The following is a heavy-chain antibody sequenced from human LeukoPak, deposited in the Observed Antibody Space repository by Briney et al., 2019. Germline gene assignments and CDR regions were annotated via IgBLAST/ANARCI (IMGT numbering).Heavy chain of an antibody. V-gene: IGHV1-18*01. CDR2: ISAYNGNT. CDR1: GYTVTSYG. Sequence: ASVKVSCKASGYTVTSYGISWVRQAPGQGLEWMGWISAYNGNTNYAQKLQGRVTMTTDTSTITAYMELRSRRADDTAVYYCARDEVLWFGDAFDIWGQGTMVTVSS. CDR3: ARDEVLWFGDAFDI. J-gene: IGHJ3*02. D-gene: IGHD3-10*01.